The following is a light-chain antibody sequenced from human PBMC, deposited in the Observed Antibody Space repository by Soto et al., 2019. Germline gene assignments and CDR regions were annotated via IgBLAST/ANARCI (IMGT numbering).Light chain of an antibody. J-gene: IGKJ1*01. CDR3: QQYNSYPQT. V-gene: IGKV1-5*03. Sequence: DIQMTQSPSTLSGSVGDRVTITCRASQTISSWLAWYQQKPGKAPKLLIYKASSLESGVPSRFSGSGSGTEFTLTISSLQPDDFATYYCQQYNSYPQTFGQGTKVDIK. CDR1: QTISSW. CDR2: KAS.